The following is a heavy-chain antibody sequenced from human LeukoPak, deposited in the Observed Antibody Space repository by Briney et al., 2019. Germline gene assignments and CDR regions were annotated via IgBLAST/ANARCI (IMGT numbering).Heavy chain of an antibody. J-gene: IGHJ1*01. CDR3: AREWELPALQH. Sequence: ASVKVSCKASGGTFSSYAISWVRQAPGQGLEWMGWINPNSGGTNYAQKFQGRVTMTRDTSISTAYMELSRLRSDDTAVYYCAREWELPALQHWGQGTLVTVSS. CDR1: GGTFSSYA. V-gene: IGHV1-2*02. CDR2: INPNSGGT. D-gene: IGHD1-26*01.